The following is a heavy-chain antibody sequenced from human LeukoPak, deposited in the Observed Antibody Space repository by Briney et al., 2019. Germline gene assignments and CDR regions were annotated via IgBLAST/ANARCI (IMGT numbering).Heavy chain of an antibody. CDR1: GGSISSYY. CDR2: IYYSGST. Sequence: PSEILSLTCTVSGGSISSYYWSWIRQPPGKGLEWIGHIYYSGSTNYNPSLKSRVTISVDTSKNQFSLKLSSVTAADTAVYYCARTTLYDSSDYYGMDVWGQGTRSPSP. D-gene: IGHD3-22*01. V-gene: IGHV4-59*01. J-gene: IGHJ6*02. CDR3: ARTTLYDSSDYYGMDV.